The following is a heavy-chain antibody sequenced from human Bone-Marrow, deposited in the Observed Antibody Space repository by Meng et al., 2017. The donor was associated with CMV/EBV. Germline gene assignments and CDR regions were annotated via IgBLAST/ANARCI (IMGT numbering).Heavy chain of an antibody. D-gene: IGHD3-3*01. CDR3: ARGVARTYYDFWSGCGDV. V-gene: IGHV1-8*03. J-gene: IGHJ6*02. CDR2: MNPNSGNT. CDR1: GYTFTSYD. Sequence: ASVKVSCKASGYTFTSYDINWVRQATGQGLEWMGWMNPNSGNTGYAQKFQVRVTITRNTSISTAYMELSSLRSEDTAVYYCARGVARTYYDFWSGCGDVWGQGTTVTVSS.